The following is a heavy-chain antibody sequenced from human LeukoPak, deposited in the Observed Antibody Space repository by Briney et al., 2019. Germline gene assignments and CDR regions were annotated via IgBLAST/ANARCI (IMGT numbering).Heavy chain of an antibody. J-gene: IGHJ6*02. CDR2: ISAYNGNT. CDR1: GYTFTSYG. Sequence: ASVKVSCKASGYTFTSYGFTWVRQAPGQGLEWMGWISAYNGNTNYAQNFQGRVTMTTDTSTSTAYMELRSLRSDDTAVYYCARMDILTGYPAPYYYYGMDVWGQGTTVTVSS. V-gene: IGHV1-18*01. CDR3: ARMDILTGYPAPYYYYGMDV. D-gene: IGHD3-9*01.